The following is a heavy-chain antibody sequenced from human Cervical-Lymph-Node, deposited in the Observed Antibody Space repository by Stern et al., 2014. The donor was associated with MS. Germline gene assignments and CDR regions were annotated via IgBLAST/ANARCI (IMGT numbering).Heavy chain of an antibody. V-gene: IGHV4-4*02. CDR1: GYSISNGYW. CDR2: IDNSGSTT. D-gene: IGHD6-13*01. CDR3: ARNGHYSSDY. Sequence: QLQLQESGPGLVKPSGTLSLTCSVSGYSISNGYWWSWVRQTPGKGLEWIGEIDNSGSTTSYNPSLGSRVTISVDSSKNHLSLRLTSVTAADTAVYYCARNGHYSSDYWGQGTLVTVSS. J-gene: IGHJ4*02.